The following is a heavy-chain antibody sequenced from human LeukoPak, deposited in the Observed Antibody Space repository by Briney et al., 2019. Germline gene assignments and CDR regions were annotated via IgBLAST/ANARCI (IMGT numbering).Heavy chain of an antibody. V-gene: IGHV4-38-2*02. D-gene: IGHD3-22*01. Sequence: PSETLSLTCTVSGYSISSGYYWGWIRQPPGKGLEWIGSIYHSGSTYYNPSLKSRVTISVDTSKNQFSLKLSSVTAADTAVYYCARAPHYYDSSGYAEEFDFWGQGTLVTVSS. J-gene: IGHJ4*02. CDR3: ARAPHYYDSSGYAEEFDF. CDR2: IYHSGST. CDR1: GYSISSGYY.